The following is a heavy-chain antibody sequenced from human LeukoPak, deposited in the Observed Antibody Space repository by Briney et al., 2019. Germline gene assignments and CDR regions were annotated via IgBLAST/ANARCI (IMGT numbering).Heavy chain of an antibody. CDR2: ISSSSDLM. D-gene: IGHD3-10*01. J-gene: IGHJ4*02. V-gene: IGHV3-48*02. CDR3: ARVVRGIYNLGD. Sequence: PGGSLLLFCEASGFSLSISGMNWVRQAPGKGLEWVSYISSSSDLMSYVDSVKGRFTVSRDNAKNSLFLQMNSLRDEDTAVYYCARVVRGIYNLGDWGQRLVHTVSS. CDR1: GFSLSISG.